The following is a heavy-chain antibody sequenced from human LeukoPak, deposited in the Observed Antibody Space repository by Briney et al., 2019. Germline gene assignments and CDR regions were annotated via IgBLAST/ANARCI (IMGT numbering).Heavy chain of an antibody. V-gene: IGHV3-30*18. CDR1: GFTFSSYG. CDR3: GKTTVGYSSGQKPAWPVDY. J-gene: IGHJ4*02. Sequence: PGGSLRLSCAASGFTFSSYGMHWVRQAPGKGLEWVAVISYDGSNKYYADSVKGRFTISRDNSKNTLYLQMNSLRAEDTAVYYCGKTTVGYSSGQKPAWPVDYWGQGTLVTVST. D-gene: IGHD5-18*01. CDR2: ISYDGSNK.